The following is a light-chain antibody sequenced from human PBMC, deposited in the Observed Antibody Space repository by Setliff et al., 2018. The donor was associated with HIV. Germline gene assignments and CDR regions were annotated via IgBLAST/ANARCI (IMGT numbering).Light chain of an antibody. CDR2: DVS. V-gene: IGLV2-14*01. CDR1: SGDVGGYNY. Sequence: QSVLTQPASVSGSPGQSITISCTGTSGDVGGYNYVSWYQQHPGKAPKFMIYDVSKRPSGVSNRFFGSKSGNTASLTISGLQAEDEADYYCSSYTSSSTYVFGTGTKVTVL. CDR3: SSYTSSSTYV. J-gene: IGLJ1*01.